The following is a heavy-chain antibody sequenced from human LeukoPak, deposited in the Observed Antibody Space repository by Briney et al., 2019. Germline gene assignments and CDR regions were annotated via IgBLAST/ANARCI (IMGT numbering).Heavy chain of an antibody. D-gene: IGHD6-19*01. V-gene: IGHV4-39*07. Sequence: SETLSLTCTVSGGSISSSSYYWGWIRQPPGKGLEWIGSIYYGGSTYYNPSLKSRVTISVDTSKNQFSLKLSSVTAADTAVYYCAKYSSGHLYWGQGTLVTVSS. CDR1: GGSISSSSYY. CDR2: IYYGGST. J-gene: IGHJ4*02. CDR3: AKYSSGHLY.